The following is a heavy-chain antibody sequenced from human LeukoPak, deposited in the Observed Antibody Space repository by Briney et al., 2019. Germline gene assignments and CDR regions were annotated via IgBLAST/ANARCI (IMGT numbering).Heavy chain of an antibody. CDR3: ASEPGYSSGWYPPYGTFDY. Sequence: SETLSLTCTVSGYSISSGYYWGWIRQPPGKGLEWIGSIYHSGSTYYNPSLKSRVTISVDTSKNQFSLKLSSVTAADTAVYYCASEPGYSSGWYPPYGTFDYWGQGTLVAVSS. V-gene: IGHV4-38-2*02. CDR1: GYSISSGYY. CDR2: IYHSGST. D-gene: IGHD6-19*01. J-gene: IGHJ4*02.